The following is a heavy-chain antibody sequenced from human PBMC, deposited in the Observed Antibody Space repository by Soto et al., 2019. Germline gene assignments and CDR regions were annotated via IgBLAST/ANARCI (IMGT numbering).Heavy chain of an antibody. V-gene: IGHV6-1*01. J-gene: IGHJ4*02. CDR3: ARDEGPRYSSSWGVFDY. Sequence: SPTLSLTCAISGDSVSSNSAAWNWISQSPSRGLEWLGRTYYRSKWYNDYAVSVKSRITINPDTSKNQFSLQLNSVTPEDTAVYYCARDEGPRYSSSWGVFDYWGQGTLVTVSS. CDR1: GDSVSSNSAA. CDR2: TYYRSKWYN. D-gene: IGHD6-13*01.